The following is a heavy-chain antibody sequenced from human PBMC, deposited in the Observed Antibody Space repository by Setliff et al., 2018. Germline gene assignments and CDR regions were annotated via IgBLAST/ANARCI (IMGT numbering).Heavy chain of an antibody. Sequence: GASVKVSCKASGGTFSSYAISWVRQAPGQGLGWMGRIIPIFGTANYAQKFQGRVTITADKSTSTAYMELSSLRSEDTAVYYCAGDRPPYYYDSSGYYYSAGNFDYWGQGTLVTVSS. CDR3: AGDRPPYYYDSSGYYYSAGNFDY. V-gene: IGHV1-69*06. D-gene: IGHD3-22*01. CDR1: GGTFSSYA. J-gene: IGHJ4*02. CDR2: IIPIFGTA.